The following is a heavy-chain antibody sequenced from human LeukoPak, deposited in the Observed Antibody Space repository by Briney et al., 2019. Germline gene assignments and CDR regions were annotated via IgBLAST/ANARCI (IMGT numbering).Heavy chain of an antibody. CDR3: ATPRGSGSYLAFDY. V-gene: IGHV3-74*01. CDR1: GFTLSSYW. D-gene: IGHD1-26*01. Sequence: GGSLRLSCAASGFTLSSYWMHWVRQAPGKGLVWVSRINSDGSSTSYADSVKGRFTISRDNAKNTLYLQMNSPRAEDTAVYYCATPRGSGSYLAFDYWGQGTLVTVSS. CDR2: INSDGSST. J-gene: IGHJ4*02.